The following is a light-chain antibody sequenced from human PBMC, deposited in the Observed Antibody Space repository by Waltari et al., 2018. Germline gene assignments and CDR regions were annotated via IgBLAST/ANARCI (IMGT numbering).Light chain of an antibody. V-gene: IGKV3-15*01. Sequence: EVVMTQSPATLSVSPGESATLSCRASQSVGTNLAWYQHKPGQSPSLLIYRATTRATGIPARFSGSGSGTEFTLTISSLQSGDFAIYFCQQYYEWPPITFGQGTRLEIK. CDR3: QQYYEWPPIT. CDR1: QSVGTN. J-gene: IGKJ5*01. CDR2: RAT.